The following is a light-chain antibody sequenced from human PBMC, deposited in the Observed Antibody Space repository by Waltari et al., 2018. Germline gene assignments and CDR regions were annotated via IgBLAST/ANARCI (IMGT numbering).Light chain of an antibody. CDR2: KGN. CDR3: SVYMGSGVWV. V-gene: IGLV8-61*01. J-gene: IGLJ3*02. CDR1: YGSLSSPSY. Sequence: QTVVTQEPSLSVSPGGTVTLTCALSYGSLSSPSYATWYRQTPGQAPRTLVLKGNSRSFGCPDRFSGSVLGNKAALTITGAQADDESDYFCSVYMGSGVWVFGGGTKLTVL.